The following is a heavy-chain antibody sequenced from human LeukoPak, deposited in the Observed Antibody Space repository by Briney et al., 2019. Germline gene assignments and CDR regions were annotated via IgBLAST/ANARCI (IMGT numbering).Heavy chain of an antibody. J-gene: IGHJ3*02. D-gene: IGHD3-10*01. CDR3: VKDRTYCSAQGGFDN. CDR1: GFTSRDYA. CDR2: ISWNSKTL. V-gene: IGHV3-9*02. Sequence: GGSLRLSCADSGFTSRDYAMHWVRQAPGEGLEWVSGISWNSKTLDYADSVKGRFTISRDNARNSLYLQMNSLRPEDTALYYCVKDRTYCSAQGGFDNWGQRTMVNGFS.